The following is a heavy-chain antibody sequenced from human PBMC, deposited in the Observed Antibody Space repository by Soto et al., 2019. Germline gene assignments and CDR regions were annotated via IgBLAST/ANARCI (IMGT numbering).Heavy chain of an antibody. D-gene: IGHD5-18*01. V-gene: IGHV4-39*01. CDR2: IYYSGST. J-gene: IGHJ6*02. CDR1: GGSISSSSYY. Sequence: PSETLSLTCTVSGGSISSSSYYWGWIRQPPGKGLEWIGSIYYSGSTNYNPSLKSRVTISVDTSKNQFSLKLSSVTAADTAVYYCARRRRYSYYYYGMDVWGQGTTVTVSS. CDR3: ARRRRYSYYYYGMDV.